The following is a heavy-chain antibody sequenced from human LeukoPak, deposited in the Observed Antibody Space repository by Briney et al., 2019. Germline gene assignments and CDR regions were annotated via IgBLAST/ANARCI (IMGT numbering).Heavy chain of an antibody. CDR1: GFTVSINS. D-gene: IGHD3-10*02. CDR3: AELGITMIGGV. Sequence: GGSLRLSCTVSGFTVSINSMSWVRQAPGKGLEWVSFIYSGGNTHYSDSVKGRFTISRDNSKNTLYLQMNSLRAEDTAVYYCAELGITMIGGVWGKGTTVTISS. V-gene: IGHV3-66*01. J-gene: IGHJ6*04. CDR2: IYSGGNT.